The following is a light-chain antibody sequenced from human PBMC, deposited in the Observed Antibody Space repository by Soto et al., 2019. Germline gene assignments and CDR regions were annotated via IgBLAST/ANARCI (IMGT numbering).Light chain of an antibody. CDR3: SSYGGSNTGV. CDR2: DVV. CDR1: SSDIGRYNF. V-gene: IGLV2-8*01. Sequence: QSALTQPPSASGSPGQSVTISCTGSSSDIGRYNFVAWYQQHPGQTPKVILYDVVKRPSGVPDRFSGSKTGNTASLTVSGLQPEDEADYHYSSYGGSNTGVFGGGTKLTVL. J-gene: IGLJ3*02.